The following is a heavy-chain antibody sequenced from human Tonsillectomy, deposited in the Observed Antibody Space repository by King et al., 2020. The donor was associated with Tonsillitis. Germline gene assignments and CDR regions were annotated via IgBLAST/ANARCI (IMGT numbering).Heavy chain of an antibody. D-gene: IGHD3-3*01. CDR1: GFTFSSYA. V-gene: IGHV3-30*04. CDR3: ARVTSEGLFPRMAYCYYYGMDV. CDR2: ISYDGSNK. J-gene: IGHJ6*02. Sequence: VQLVESGGGVVQPGRSLRLSCAASGFTFSSYAMHWVRQAPGKGLEWVAVISYDGSNKYYADSVKGRFTISRDNSKNTLYLQMNSLRAEDTAVYYCARVTSEGLFPRMAYCYYYGMDVWGQGTTVTVSS.